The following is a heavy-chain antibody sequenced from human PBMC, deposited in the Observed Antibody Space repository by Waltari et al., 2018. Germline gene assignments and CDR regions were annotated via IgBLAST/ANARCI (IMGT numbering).Heavy chain of an antibody. D-gene: IGHD4-17*01. J-gene: IGHJ4*02. CDR1: GFTFSSYW. V-gene: IGHV3-7*01. CDR3: AGKTVTLDY. CDR2: IKQDGSEK. Sequence: EVQLVESGGGLVQPGGSLRLSCAASGFTFSSYWMSWVRQAPGTGLEWVANIKQDGSEKYYGDSVNGRLTSSRDNAKNSWYLQMNSLRAEDTAVYYCAGKTVTLDYWGQGTLVRLL.